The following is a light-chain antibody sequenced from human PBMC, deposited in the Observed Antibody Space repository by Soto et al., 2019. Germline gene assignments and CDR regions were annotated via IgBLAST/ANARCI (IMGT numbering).Light chain of an antibody. CDR3: QSYDSSLSAYV. J-gene: IGLJ1*01. Sequence: QSVRTRPASGSSAPRQGVPIISTGSSSEIGAYYDVHWYQQLLGTAPKLLIYSTTNRPSGVPDRFSASKSGTSASLAITGLQAEDEADYYCQSYDSSLSAYVFGTGTKVTVL. CDR2: STT. V-gene: IGLV1-40*01. CDR1: SSEIGAYYD.